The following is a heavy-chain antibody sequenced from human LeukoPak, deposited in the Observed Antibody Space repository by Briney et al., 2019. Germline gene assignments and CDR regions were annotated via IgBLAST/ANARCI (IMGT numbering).Heavy chain of an antibody. J-gene: IGHJ5*02. CDR2: IDSRDNT. V-gene: IGHV3-53*04. CDR1: GFXVRNNH. CDR3: ARESTPLRGAFDP. Sequence: PGGSLRLSCAASGFXVRNNHISWVRQAPGKGLEWVSVIDSRDNTYHADSVKGRFTISRHTSKNTLYLQMNSLRAEDTAVYYCARESTPLRGAFDPWGPGTLVTVSS. D-gene: IGHD5-24*01.